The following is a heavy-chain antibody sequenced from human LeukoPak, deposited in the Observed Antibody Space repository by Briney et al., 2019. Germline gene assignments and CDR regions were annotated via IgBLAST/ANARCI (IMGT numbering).Heavy chain of an antibody. Sequence: SETLSLTCAVYGGSFSGYYWSWIRQPPGKGLEWIGEINHSGSTNYNPSLNSRVTISVDTSKNQFSLKLSSVTAADTAVYHCARGRAFGYCSSTSCSYFDPGFDYWGQGTLVTVSS. CDR3: ARGRAFGYCSSTSCSYFDPGFDY. CDR2: INHSGST. CDR1: GGSFSGYY. V-gene: IGHV4-34*01. J-gene: IGHJ4*02. D-gene: IGHD2-2*01.